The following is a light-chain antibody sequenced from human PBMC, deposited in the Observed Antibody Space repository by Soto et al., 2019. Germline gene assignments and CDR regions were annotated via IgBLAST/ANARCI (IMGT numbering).Light chain of an antibody. Sequence: EIVLTQSPGTLSSSPGERATLSCRASQSVSSSYLAWYQQKPGQAPRLLIYGASSRATGIPDRFSGSGSGTDFTLTISSLEPEDFAVYYCQQRSNWITFGQGTRLEIK. CDR3: QQRSNWIT. V-gene: IGKV3D-20*02. CDR1: QSVSSSY. CDR2: GAS. J-gene: IGKJ5*01.